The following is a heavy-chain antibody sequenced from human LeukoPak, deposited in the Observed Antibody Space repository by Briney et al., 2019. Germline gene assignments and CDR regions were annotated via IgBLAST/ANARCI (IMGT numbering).Heavy chain of an antibody. V-gene: IGHV1-2*02. J-gene: IGHJ6*04. Sequence: GASVKVSCKASGYTFTGYYMHWVRQAPGQGLEWMGWINPNSGGTNYAQKFQGRVTMTRDTSISTAYMELSRLRSDDTAVYHCARVNDSSGYPSFYYYGMDVWGKGTTVTVSS. CDR1: GYTFTGYY. D-gene: IGHD3-22*01. CDR3: ARVNDSSGYPSFYYYGMDV. CDR2: INPNSGGT.